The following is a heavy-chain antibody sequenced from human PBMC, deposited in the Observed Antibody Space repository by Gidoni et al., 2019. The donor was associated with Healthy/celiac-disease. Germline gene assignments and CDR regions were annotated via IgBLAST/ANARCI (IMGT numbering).Heavy chain of an antibody. J-gene: IGHJ5*02. V-gene: IGHV3-48*01. CDR2: ISSSSTTI. CDR3: ARGNWFDP. Sequence: LEWVSYISSSSTTIYYADSVKGRFTISRDNAKNSLYLQMNSLRAEDPAVYYCARGNWFDPWGQGTLVTVSS.